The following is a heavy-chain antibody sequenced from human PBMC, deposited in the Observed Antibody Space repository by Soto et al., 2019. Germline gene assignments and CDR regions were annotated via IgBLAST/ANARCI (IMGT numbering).Heavy chain of an antibody. V-gene: IGHV4-59*11. CDR3: ARDGREASGMDV. CDR2: IYYRGST. CDR1: GGSISSHY. J-gene: IGHJ6*02. Sequence: SETLSLTCTVSGGSISSHYWSWVRQAPGKGLEWIGHIYYRGSTSYNPSLRSRSTISVDASNNQFSLKLNSVTTADTAVYYCARDGREASGMDVWGQGTKVTVSS. D-gene: IGHD1-26*01.